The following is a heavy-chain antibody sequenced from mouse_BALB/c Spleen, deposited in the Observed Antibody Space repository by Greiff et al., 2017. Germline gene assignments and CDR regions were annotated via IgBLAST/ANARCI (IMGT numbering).Heavy chain of an antibody. CDR1: GYTFSSYW. V-gene: IGHV1-9*01. J-gene: IGHJ4*01. D-gene: IGHD2-1*01. Sequence: VQLQQSGAELMKPGASVKISCKATGYTFSSYWIEWVKQRPGHGLEWIGEILPGSGSTNYNEKFKGKATFTADTSSNTAYMQLSSLTSEDSAVYYCARKNYGNYVHYAMDYWGQGTSVTVSS. CDR2: ILPGSGST. CDR3: ARKNYGNYVHYAMDY.